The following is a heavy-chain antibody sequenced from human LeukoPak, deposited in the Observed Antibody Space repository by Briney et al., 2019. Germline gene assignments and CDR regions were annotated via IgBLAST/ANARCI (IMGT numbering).Heavy chain of an antibody. D-gene: IGHD3-3*01. CDR3: AKRYDFWNGYDSAEYFQH. CDR1: GFTFSSYA. J-gene: IGHJ1*01. Sequence: GGSLRLSCAASGFTFSSYAMSWVRQAPGKGLEWVSGISGSGTSTYYADSVKGRFTISRDNSKNTLYLQMNSLRAEDTAVYYCAKRYDFWNGYDSAEYFQHWGQGTLVTVSS. CDR2: ISGSGTST. V-gene: IGHV3-23*01.